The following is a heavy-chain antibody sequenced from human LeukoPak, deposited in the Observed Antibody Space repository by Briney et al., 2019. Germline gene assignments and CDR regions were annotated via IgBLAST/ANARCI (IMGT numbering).Heavy chain of an antibody. J-gene: IGHJ4*02. Sequence: SETLSLTCLVSSGSLNNHYWSWIRQPPGKGLEWIGYIYDSWNTNYNPSLQSRVTISMDASRNQFSLNLTSVTAADTAVYYCARDQIGYGLDYWGQGTLVTVSS. CDR2: IYDSWNT. CDR1: SGSLNNHY. CDR3: ARDQIGYGLDY. D-gene: IGHD5-18*01. V-gene: IGHV4-59*11.